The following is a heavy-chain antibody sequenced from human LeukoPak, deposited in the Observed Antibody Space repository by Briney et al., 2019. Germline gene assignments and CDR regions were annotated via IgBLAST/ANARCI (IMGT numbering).Heavy chain of an antibody. CDR3: ARDINYYDSSGYYENWFDP. CDR1: GGSISSYY. D-gene: IGHD3-22*01. CDR2: IYTSGST. Sequence: SETLSLTCTVSGGSISSYYWSWIRQPAGKGLEWIGRIYTSGSTNYNPSLKSRVTMSVDTSKNQFSLKLSSVTAADTAVYYCARDINYYDSSGYYENWFDPWGQGTLVTVSS. J-gene: IGHJ5*02. V-gene: IGHV4-4*07.